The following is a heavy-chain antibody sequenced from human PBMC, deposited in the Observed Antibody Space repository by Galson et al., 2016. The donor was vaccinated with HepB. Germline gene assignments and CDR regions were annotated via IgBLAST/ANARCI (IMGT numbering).Heavy chain of an antibody. CDR3: AKDGYEYGSGSLGAATY. Sequence: SLRLSCAASGFSFSSSAMHWVRQAPGKGLEWVAVISYHGSNKYYVDSVKGRFTISRDNSKNTLYLQMNSLRVEDTDMYYCAKDGYEYGSGSLGAATYWGQGTPVTVSS. CDR2: ISYHGSNK. J-gene: IGHJ4*02. D-gene: IGHD3-10*01. V-gene: IGHV3-30*04. CDR1: GFSFSSSA.